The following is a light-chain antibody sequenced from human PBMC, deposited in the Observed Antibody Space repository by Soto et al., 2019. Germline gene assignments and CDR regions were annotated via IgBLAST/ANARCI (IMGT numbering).Light chain of an antibody. CDR2: KAT. CDR1: QSIGSW. V-gene: IGKV1-5*03. CDR3: QQYNDFQYT. Sequence: DIPMTQSPSTLSASVGDGVTITCRASQSIGSWLAWYQQKPGKAPKLLISKATNLQSGVPSRFSGSGSGTDFSLTISSLQPVDSATYYCQQYNDFQYTSGQGTKLEI. J-gene: IGKJ2*01.